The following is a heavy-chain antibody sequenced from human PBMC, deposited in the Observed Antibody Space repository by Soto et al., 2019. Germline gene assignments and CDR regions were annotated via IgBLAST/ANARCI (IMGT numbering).Heavy chain of an antibody. CDR2: TYYRSKWYN. Sequence: SQTLSLTCAISGDSVSSNSAAWNWIRQSPSRGLEWLGRTYYRSKWYNDYAVSVKSRITINPDTSKNQFSLQLNSVTPEDTAVYYCARAFGVTGDSRGSPFDIWGQGTMVTVSS. J-gene: IGHJ3*02. V-gene: IGHV6-1*01. D-gene: IGHD3-16*01. CDR1: GDSVSSNSAA. CDR3: ARAFGVTGDSRGSPFDI.